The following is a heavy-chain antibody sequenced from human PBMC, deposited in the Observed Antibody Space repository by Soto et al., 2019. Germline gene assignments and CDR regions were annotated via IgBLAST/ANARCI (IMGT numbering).Heavy chain of an antibody. V-gene: IGHV4-30-2*01. CDR3: AGMPYTSRLRFDP. CDR1: DDYSRTSTYS. D-gene: IGHD2-2*01. CDR2: IYRSGVT. Sequence: PSETQSHTCSFSDDYSRTSTYSWSWNRQPPGKALEWVGFIYRSGVTSYNPSLKSRVSISLDTSNNQCSLKLGSVTAADKAVYYCAGMPYTSRLRFDPWGPGTLVTVSA. J-gene: IGHJ5*02.